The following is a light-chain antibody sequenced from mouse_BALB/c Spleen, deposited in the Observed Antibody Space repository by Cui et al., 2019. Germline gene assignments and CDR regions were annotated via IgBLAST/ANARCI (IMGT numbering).Light chain of an antibody. CDR1: QNIYSN. Sequence: IQMTQSPASLAVPVGDTVTIPCRASQNIYSNLAWYQQRQGKSPQLLVYAATNLADGVPSRFSGSGSGTQYSLKINSLQSEDFGSYYCQHFWGTPYTFGGGTKLEIK. V-gene: IGKV12-46*01. CDR3: QHFWGTPYT. J-gene: IGKJ2*01. CDR2: AAT.